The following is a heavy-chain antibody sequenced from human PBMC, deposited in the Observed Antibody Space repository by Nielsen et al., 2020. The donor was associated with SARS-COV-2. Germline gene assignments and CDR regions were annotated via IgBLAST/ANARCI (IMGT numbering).Heavy chain of an antibody. J-gene: IGHJ6*02. D-gene: IGHD6-13*01. CDR2: ISYDGSNK. CDR1: GFTFSSYA. Sequence: GESLKISCAASGFTFSSYAMHWVRQAPGKGLEWVAVISYDGSNKYYADSVKGRFTISRDNSKNTLYLQMNSLRAEDTAVYYCAKATHHSSWYRYYYYYGMDVWGQGTTVTVSS. V-gene: IGHV3-30*04. CDR3: AKATHHSSWYRYYYYYGMDV.